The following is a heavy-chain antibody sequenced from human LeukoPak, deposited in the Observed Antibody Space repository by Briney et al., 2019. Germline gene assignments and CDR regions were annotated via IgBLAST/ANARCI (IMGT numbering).Heavy chain of an antibody. Sequence: GGSLRLSCAASGFTFSSYAMSWVRQAPGKGLEWVSAISGSGGSTYYADSVKGRFTISRVNSKNTLYLQMNSLRAEDTAVCYCATRELLLPDAFDIWGQGTMVTVSS. D-gene: IGHD2-15*01. CDR3: ATRELLLPDAFDI. J-gene: IGHJ3*02. CDR1: GFTFSSYA. V-gene: IGHV3-23*01. CDR2: ISGSGGST.